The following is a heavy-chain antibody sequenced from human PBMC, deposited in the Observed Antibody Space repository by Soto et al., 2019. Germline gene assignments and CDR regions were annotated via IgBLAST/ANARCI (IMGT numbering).Heavy chain of an antibody. Sequence: ESGGGVVQPGRSLRLSCAASGFDFSSFVMHWVRQTPGKGLEWLAVLGFNGRDRYYADSVKGRFTISRDNSKKMLYLQMDSLRAEDSALYYCAREPVGPDYAMDVWGQGTTVTVSS. CDR3: AREPVGPDYAMDV. V-gene: IGHV3-33*01. CDR2: LGFNGRDR. D-gene: IGHD1-26*01. J-gene: IGHJ6*02. CDR1: GFDFSSFV.